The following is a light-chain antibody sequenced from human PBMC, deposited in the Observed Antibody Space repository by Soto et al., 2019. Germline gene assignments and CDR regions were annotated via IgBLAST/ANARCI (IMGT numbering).Light chain of an antibody. V-gene: IGLV2-23*01. J-gene: IGLJ2*01. CDR2: EGS. CDR3: CSYVGGDTYLI. Sequence: QSVLTQPASVSGSPGQSITISCTGTSSDVGGYILVSWYQQEPGKAPKLMIYEGSKRPSGVSNRFSGSKSGNTASLTISGLQAEDEAHYYCCSYVGGDTYLIFGGGTTLTVL. CDR1: SSDVGGYIL.